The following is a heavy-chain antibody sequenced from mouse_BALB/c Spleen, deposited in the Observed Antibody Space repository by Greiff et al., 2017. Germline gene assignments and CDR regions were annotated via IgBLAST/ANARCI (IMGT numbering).Heavy chain of an antibody. Sequence: EVQVVESGGGLVKPGGSLKLSCAASGFTFSDYYMYWVRQTPEKRLEWVATISDGGSYTYYPDSVKGRFTISRDNAKNNLYLQMSSLKSEDTAMYYCARGVYGSSYLDYWGQGTTLTVSS. D-gene: IGHD1-1*01. CDR2: ISDGGSYT. CDR1: GFTFSDYY. J-gene: IGHJ2*01. V-gene: IGHV5-4*02. CDR3: ARGVYGSSYLDY.